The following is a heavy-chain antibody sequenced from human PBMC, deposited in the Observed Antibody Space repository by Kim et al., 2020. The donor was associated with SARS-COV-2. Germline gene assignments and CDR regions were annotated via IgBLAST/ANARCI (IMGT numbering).Heavy chain of an antibody. Sequence: SETLSLICAVYGGSFSGYYWSWIRQPPGKGLEWIGEINHSGSTNYNPSLKSRVTISVDTSKNQFSLKLSSVTAADTAVYYCARGGHLGVMVYAIGPRYNWFDPWGQGTLVTVSS. CDR2: INHSGST. J-gene: IGHJ5*02. CDR3: ARGGHLGVMVYAIGPRYNWFDP. D-gene: IGHD2-8*01. CDR1: GGSFSGYY. V-gene: IGHV4-34*01.